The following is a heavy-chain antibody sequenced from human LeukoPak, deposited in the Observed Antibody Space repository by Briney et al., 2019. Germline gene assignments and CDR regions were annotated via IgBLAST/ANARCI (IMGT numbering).Heavy chain of an antibody. CDR3: ARSGSYYQNQGFDY. CDR2: IKQDGSEK. D-gene: IGHD1-26*01. J-gene: IGHJ4*02. Sequence: GGSLRLSCAASGFTFSSYWMSWVRQAPGKGLEWVANIKQDGSEKYYVDSVEGRFTISRDNAKNSLYLQMNSLRAEDTAVYYCARSGSYYQNQGFDYWGQGTLVTVSS. CDR1: GFTFSSYW. V-gene: IGHV3-7*01.